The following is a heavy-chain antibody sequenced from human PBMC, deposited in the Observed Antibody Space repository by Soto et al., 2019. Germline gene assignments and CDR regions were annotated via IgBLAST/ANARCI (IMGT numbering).Heavy chain of an antibody. CDR2: VYSNGDT. V-gene: IGHV4-31*03. D-gene: IGHD3-10*01. J-gene: IGHJ4*02. Sequence: SETLSLTCTVSDDSLTTNKYAWTWIRQNPEKGLEWIGYVYSNGDTRSSPSLQSRVSMSVDTSKSHFSLRLSSVTAADTAVYFCARASYSRASGSYYFVSWGQGTLVTVSS. CDR1: DDSLTTNKYA. CDR3: ARASYSRASGSYYFVS.